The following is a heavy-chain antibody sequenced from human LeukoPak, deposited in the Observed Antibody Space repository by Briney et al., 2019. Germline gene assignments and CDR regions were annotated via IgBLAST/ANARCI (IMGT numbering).Heavy chain of an antibody. D-gene: IGHD3-10*01. V-gene: IGHV3-9*03. CDR3: AKEGNSGYYGSGSYRPGYFDY. CDR1: GFTFDDYA. J-gene: IGHJ4*02. CDR2: ISWNSGSI. Sequence: GGSLRLSCAASGFTFDDYAMHWVRQAPGKGLEWVSGISWNSGSIGYADSVKGRFTISRDNAKNSLYLQMNSLRAEDMALYYCAKEGNSGYYGSGSYRPGYFDYWGQGTLVTVSS.